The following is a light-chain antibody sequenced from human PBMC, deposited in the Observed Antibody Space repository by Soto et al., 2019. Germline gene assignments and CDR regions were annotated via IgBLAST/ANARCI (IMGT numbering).Light chain of an antibody. J-gene: IGKJ2*01. CDR3: QQYNSYSYT. Sequence: DIQMTQSTSTLSASVGDRVTITCRASQSISSLLAWYQQKPGKAPKLLIYDASSLESGVPSRFSGSGSGTEITLTISSLQPDDFATYYCQQYNSYSYTFGQGTKLEIK. V-gene: IGKV1-5*01. CDR2: DAS. CDR1: QSISSL.